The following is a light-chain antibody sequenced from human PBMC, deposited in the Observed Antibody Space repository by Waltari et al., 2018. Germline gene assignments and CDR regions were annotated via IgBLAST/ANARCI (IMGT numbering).Light chain of an antibody. J-gene: IGKJ1*01. CDR3: QQYNGYWT. CDR2: KAS. V-gene: IGKV1-5*03. CDR1: QSITNW. Sequence: DIQMTQSPSTLSASVGDRVTITCRASQSITNWLAWYQQKPGKAPKLLIYKASNLESGVPSRFSGSGSGTEFTLTISSLQPDDFATYYCQQYNGYWTFGQGTKVEIK.